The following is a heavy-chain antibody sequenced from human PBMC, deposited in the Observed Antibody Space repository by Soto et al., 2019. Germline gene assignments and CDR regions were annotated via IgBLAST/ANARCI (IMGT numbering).Heavy chain of an antibody. D-gene: IGHD7-27*01. CDR2: TKNKANSYTT. CDR1: GLIFSDHY. J-gene: IGHJ4*02. V-gene: IGHV3-72*01. Sequence: EVQLVESGGGLVQPGGSLRLSCATSGLIFSDHYMEWVRQAPGKGLEWVGRTKNKANSYTTEYATSVKGRFSILRDDSKNSLHLQMNSLKTEDTAVYYCVRWKTGAPDYWGQGTLVTVSS. CDR3: VRWKTGAPDY.